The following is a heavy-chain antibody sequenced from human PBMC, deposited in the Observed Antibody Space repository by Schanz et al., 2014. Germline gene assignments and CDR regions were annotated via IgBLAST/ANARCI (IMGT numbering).Heavy chain of an antibody. D-gene: IGHD3-10*01. Sequence: EVQLVESGGGLVKPGGSLRLSCAASGFSFSDYSMSWVRQAPGKGLEWVSAISGSGDNTFYADSVRGRFTISRDNAKNSLYLQMSSLRAEDTAVYYCARVRYYGSRNRGYYFDYWGQGTLVTVSS. V-gene: IGHV3-21*01. CDR3: ARVRYYGSRNRGYYFDY. CDR1: GFSFSDYS. J-gene: IGHJ4*02. CDR2: ISGSGDNT.